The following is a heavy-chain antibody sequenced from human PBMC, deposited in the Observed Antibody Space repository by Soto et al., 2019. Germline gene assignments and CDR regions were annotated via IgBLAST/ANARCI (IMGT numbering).Heavy chain of an antibody. V-gene: IGHV3-74*03. Sequence: EVQLVESGGDLVQPGGSLSLSCAASGFTFSGHWMHWVRQVPGKGLEWVSRINTDGGSSAYADSVKGRFTISRDNAKNTIYLQMNGLRAEDTAVYYCAREAGYCSRTSCYRRAFDTWGQGTTVTVSS. CDR1: GFTFSGHW. CDR2: INTDGGSS. CDR3: AREAGYCSRTSCYRRAFDT. D-gene: IGHD2-2*01. J-gene: IGHJ3*02.